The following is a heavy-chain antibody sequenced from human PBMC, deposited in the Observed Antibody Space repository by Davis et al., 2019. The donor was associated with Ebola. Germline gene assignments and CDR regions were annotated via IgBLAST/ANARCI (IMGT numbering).Heavy chain of an antibody. CDR2: MNPNSGNT. D-gene: IGHD4/OR15-4a*01. CDR1: GGTFSSYA. V-gene: IGHV1-8*02. CDR3: ARPIEKRCSPGCFDL. Sequence: ASVKVSCKASGGTFSSYAINWVRQATGQGLEWMGWMNPNSGNTGYAQKFQGRVTMTRNTSISTAYMELSSLRSEDTAVYYCARPIEKRCSPGCFDLWGRGTLVTVSS. J-gene: IGHJ2*01.